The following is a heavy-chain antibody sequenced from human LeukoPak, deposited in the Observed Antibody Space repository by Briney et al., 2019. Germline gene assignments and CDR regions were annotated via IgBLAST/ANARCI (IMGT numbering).Heavy chain of an antibody. J-gene: IGHJ4*02. V-gene: IGHV1-69*13. CDR1: GGTFSSYA. CDR2: IIPIFGTA. CDR3: ARVALLTMVRGVIIKAFDY. Sequence: ASVKVSCKASGGTFSSYAISWVRQAPGQGLEWMGGIIPIFGTANYAQKFQGRVKITADESTSTAYMELSSLRSEDTAVYYCARVALLTMVRGVIIKAFDYWGQGTLVTVSS. D-gene: IGHD3-10*01.